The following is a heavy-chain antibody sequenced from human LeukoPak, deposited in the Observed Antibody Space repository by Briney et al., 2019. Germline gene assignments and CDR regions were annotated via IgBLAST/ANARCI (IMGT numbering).Heavy chain of an antibody. CDR3: ARDTHYYGMDV. V-gene: IGHV4-59*01. Sequence: SETLSLTCTVPGGSISSYYWSWIRQPPGKGLEWIGYIYYSVSTNYNPSLKSRVTISIDTSKNQFSLRLSSVTAADTAVYYCARDTHYYGMDVWGQGTTVTVSS. J-gene: IGHJ6*02. CDR2: IYYSVST. CDR1: GGSISSYY.